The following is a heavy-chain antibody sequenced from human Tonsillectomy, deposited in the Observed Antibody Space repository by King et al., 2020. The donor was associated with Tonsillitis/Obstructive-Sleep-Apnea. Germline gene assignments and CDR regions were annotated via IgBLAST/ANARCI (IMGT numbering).Heavy chain of an antibody. CDR3: ARLRRSSETGRYYQYMDV. J-gene: IGHJ6*03. V-gene: IGHV3-21*01. CDR2: VTPTSDYI. Sequence: VQLGESGGGLVKPGGSLRLSCAASGFSLSSYSLTWVRQATGKGLEWVASVTPTSDYIHYADSVKGRFTIYKDNAENSLFLQMNSLRAEDTAVYYCARLRRSSETGRYYQYMDVWGKGTAVSVPS. CDR1: GFSLSSYS. D-gene: IGHD1-14*01.